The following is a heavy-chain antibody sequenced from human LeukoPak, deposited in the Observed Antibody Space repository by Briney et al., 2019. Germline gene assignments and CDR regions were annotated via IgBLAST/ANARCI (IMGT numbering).Heavy chain of an antibody. CDR1: GFTFSSYE. CDR3: AKDRCSNGVGCYYYYMDV. D-gene: IGHD2-8*01. CDR2: IQYEGSNQ. Sequence: GESLRLSCAASGFTFSSYEMNWVRQAPGRGLEWVAYIQYEGSNQQYADSVKGRFSISRDSSKNILYLQMNSLRAEDTAVYYCAKDRCSNGVGCYYYYMDVWGKGTTVTISS. V-gene: IGHV3-30*02. J-gene: IGHJ6*03.